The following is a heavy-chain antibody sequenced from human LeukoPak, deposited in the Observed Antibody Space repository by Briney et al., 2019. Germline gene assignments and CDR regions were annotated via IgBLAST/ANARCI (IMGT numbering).Heavy chain of an antibody. Sequence: GRSLSLSCAASGFNFVDYGMHWVRQAPGKGLEWVSSVNWNSGSTAYADSVKGRFTVSRDNAKKSVYLQMDSLRPDNTALYYCTKDAGVGSSSPSFYFYMDAWGKGTTVSVSS. J-gene: IGHJ6*03. CDR2: VNWNSGST. CDR3: TKDAGVGSSSPSFYFYMDA. V-gene: IGHV3-9*01. D-gene: IGHD6-6*01. CDR1: GFNFVDYG.